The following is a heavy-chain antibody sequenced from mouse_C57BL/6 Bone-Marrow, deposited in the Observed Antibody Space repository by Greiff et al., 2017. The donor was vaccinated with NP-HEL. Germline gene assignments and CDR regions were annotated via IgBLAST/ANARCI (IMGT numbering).Heavy chain of an antibody. V-gene: IGHV1-69*01. D-gene: IGHD2-2*01. CDR2: IDPSDSYT. CDR3: ASKIYYGYDAGLDY. Sequence: QVQLQQPGAELVMPGASVKLSCKASGYTFTSYWMHWVKQRPGQGLEWIGEIDPSDSYTNYNQKFKGKSTLTVDKSSSTAYMQLSSLTSEDSAVYYCASKIYYGYDAGLDYWGQGTTLTVSS. J-gene: IGHJ2*01. CDR1: GYTFTSYW.